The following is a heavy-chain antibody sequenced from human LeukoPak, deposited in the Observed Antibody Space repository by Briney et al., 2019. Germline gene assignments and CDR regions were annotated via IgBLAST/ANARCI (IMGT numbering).Heavy chain of an antibody. Sequence: PSETLSLTCSVSGGSISSYCWSWIRQPPGKGLEWIGYIYYSGTTNYNPSLESRVIISVDTSRSQFSLKLSSVTAADTAVYYCASGLQFDFWGQGTLVTVSS. D-gene: IGHD4-11*01. CDR3: ASGLQFDF. J-gene: IGHJ4*02. CDR2: IYYSGTT. V-gene: IGHV4-59*08. CDR1: GGSISSYC.